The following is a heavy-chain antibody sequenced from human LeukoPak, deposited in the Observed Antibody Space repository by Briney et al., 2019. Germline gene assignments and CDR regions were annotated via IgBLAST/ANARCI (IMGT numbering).Heavy chain of an antibody. CDR1: GFTSTNYA. Sequence: GGSLRLSCAASGFTSTNYAMNWVRQAPGKGLEWVSVLIGRSGSTDYADSVKGRFTISRDNSKNTLFLQMNSLRSEDTAIYFCAKGAYDYIEMGYFDSWGQGTLVIVSS. J-gene: IGHJ4*02. V-gene: IGHV3-23*01. CDR2: LIGRSGST. CDR3: AKGAYDYIEMGYFDS. D-gene: IGHD5-12*01.